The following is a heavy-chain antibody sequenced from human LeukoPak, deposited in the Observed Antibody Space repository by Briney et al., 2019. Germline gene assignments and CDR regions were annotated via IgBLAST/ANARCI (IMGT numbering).Heavy chain of an antibody. D-gene: IGHD4-17*01. CDR1: GFTFSSYW. J-gene: IGHJ4*02. CDR2: INTDGSST. V-gene: IGHV3-74*01. Sequence: GGSLRLSCAASGFTFSSYWMHWVRQAPGKGLVWVSRINTDGSSTSYADSVKGRFTISRDNARSTLYLQMNSLRAEDTAVYYCARGGYGDDDLFEYWGQGTLVTVSS. CDR3: ARGGYGDDDLFEY.